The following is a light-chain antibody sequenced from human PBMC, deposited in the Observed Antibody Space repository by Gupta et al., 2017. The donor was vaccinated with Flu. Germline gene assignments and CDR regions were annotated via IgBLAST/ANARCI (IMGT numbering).Light chain of an antibody. CDR1: PNISSW. Sequence: KVTITGRASPNISSWLAWYQQKPGKGPKLLIYCASTLHDGVSSRFSGSGSGTEFTLTINRLQPGDAATYYCHQYSSYPSTFGQGTQLEIK. CDR2: CAS. CDR3: HQYSSYPST. J-gene: IGKJ5*01. V-gene: IGKV1-5*03.